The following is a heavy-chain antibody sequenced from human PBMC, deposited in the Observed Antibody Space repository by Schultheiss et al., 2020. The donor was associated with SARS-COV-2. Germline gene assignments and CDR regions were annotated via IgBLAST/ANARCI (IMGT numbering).Heavy chain of an antibody. CDR3: ARGPPYYYDAGDGMDV. D-gene: IGHD3-22*01. Sequence: SETLSLTCTVPGGSISSSNWWSWVRQPPGKGLDWIGEINHSGSTNYNPSLKSRVTISVDTSKNQFFLKLGSVTASDTAVYYCARGPPYYYDAGDGMDVWGRGATITVSS. V-gene: IGHV4-4*02. CDR2: INHSGST. CDR1: GGSISSSNW. J-gene: IGHJ6*02.